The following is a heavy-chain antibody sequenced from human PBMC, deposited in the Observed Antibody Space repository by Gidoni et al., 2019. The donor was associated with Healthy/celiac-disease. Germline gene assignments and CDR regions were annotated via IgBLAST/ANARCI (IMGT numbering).Heavy chain of an antibody. Sequence: EVQLVESGGGLVQPGGSLRLSCAASGFTVSSYSMNWVRQAPGKGLEWVSYISSSSSTIYYADSVKGRFTISRDNAKNSLYLQMNSLRDEDTAVYYCARAPSYCGGDCYFDYWGQGTLVTVSS. D-gene: IGHD2-21*02. CDR3: ARAPSYCGGDCYFDY. CDR1: GFTVSSYS. J-gene: IGHJ4*02. CDR2: ISSSSSTI. V-gene: IGHV3-48*02.